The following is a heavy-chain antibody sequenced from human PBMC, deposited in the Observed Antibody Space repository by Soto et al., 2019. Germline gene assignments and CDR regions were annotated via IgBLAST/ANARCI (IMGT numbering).Heavy chain of an antibody. D-gene: IGHD1-26*01. J-gene: IGHJ4*02. CDR2: IFSNDEK. V-gene: IGHV2-26*01. CDR1: GFSLSNARMG. CDR3: ARHGRGVGARPLDY. Sequence: QVTLKESGPVLVKPTETLTLTCSVSGFSLSNARMGVSWIRQPPGKALEWLAHIFSNDEKSYSTSLKSRLTTSRDTSKSQVVLTMTNMDPVDTATYYCARHGRGVGARPLDYWGQGTLVTVSS.